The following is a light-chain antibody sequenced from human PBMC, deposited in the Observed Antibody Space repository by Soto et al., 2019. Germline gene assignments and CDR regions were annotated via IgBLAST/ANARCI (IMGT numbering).Light chain of an antibody. Sequence: DIQMTQSPSSLSAFVGYRVTITCRASQGISNYLAWYQQKPERVPTLLIYAASTLRSGVPSRFSGSGSGTDFTLTISSLQPEDVASYYCQEYKTAPFIFGPGTKVDIK. V-gene: IGKV1-27*01. J-gene: IGKJ3*01. CDR3: QEYKTAPFI. CDR2: AAS. CDR1: QGISNY.